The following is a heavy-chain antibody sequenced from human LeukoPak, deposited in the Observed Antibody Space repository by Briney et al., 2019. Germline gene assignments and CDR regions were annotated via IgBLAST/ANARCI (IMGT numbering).Heavy chain of an antibody. CDR1: VGSISSGCYY. D-gene: IGHD6-6*01. Sequence: SETVSLTCTVSVGSISSGCYYWSWIRQHPGKGLEWSGYIYYSGSTNYNPSLKSRVTISVDTSKNQFSLKLSSVTAADTAVYYCARGGNSSSSAFDYWGQGTLVTVSS. V-gene: IGHV4-31*03. CDR2: IYYSGST. CDR3: ARGGNSSSSAFDY. J-gene: IGHJ4*02.